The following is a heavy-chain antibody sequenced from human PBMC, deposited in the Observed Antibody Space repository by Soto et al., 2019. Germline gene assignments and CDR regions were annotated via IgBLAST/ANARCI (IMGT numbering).Heavy chain of an antibody. D-gene: IGHD2-15*01. CDR3: ARGVGDCSGGSCYSYGGLYYYYYMDV. Sequence: GASVKVSCKASGYTFTSYDTNWVRQATGQGLEWMGWMNPNSGNTGYAQKFQGRVTMTRNTSISTAYMELSSLRSEDTAVYYCARGVGDCSGGSCYSYGGLYYYYYMDVWGKGTTVTVSS. CDR1: GYTFTSYD. CDR2: MNPNSGNT. V-gene: IGHV1-8*01. J-gene: IGHJ6*03.